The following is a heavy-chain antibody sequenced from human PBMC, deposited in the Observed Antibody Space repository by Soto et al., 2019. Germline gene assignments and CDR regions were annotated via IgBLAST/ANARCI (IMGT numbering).Heavy chain of an antibody. CDR1: GFTFSDYY. CDR3: GRAFLQGGYSYRDV. V-gene: IGHV3-11*01. Sequence: PGGSLRLSCAASGFTFSDYYMSWIRQAPGKGLEWVSYISSSGSTIYYADSVKGRFTISRDNAQNSLYLQMNSLRAEDTAVYYGGRAFLQGGYSYRDVWGKGTTVTVSS. D-gene: IGHD4-4*01. J-gene: IGHJ6*03. CDR2: ISSSGSTI.